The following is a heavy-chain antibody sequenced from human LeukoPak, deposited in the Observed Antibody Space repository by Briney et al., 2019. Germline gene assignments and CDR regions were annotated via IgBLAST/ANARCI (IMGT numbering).Heavy chain of an antibody. CDR2: ISSSGSTI. D-gene: IGHD3-22*01. CDR1: GFTFSSYE. V-gene: IGHV3-48*03. J-gene: IGHJ4*02. Sequence: GESLKISCAASGFTFSSYEMNWVRQAPGKGLERVSYISSSGSTIYYADSVKGRFTISRDNAKNSLYLQMNSLRAEDTAVYYCARGPYDSSGYYSDYWGQGTLVTVSS. CDR3: ARGPYDSSGYYSDY.